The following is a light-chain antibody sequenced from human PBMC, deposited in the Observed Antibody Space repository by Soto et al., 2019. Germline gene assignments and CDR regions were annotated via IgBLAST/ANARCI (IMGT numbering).Light chain of an antibody. Sequence: DIQMTQSPSTLSASVGDRVTITCRASQNVNNCLAWYQQKPGKAPKLLIHKASNLESGVPSRFSGSGSGTVFSLTISSLQPGDFATYYCQQYSSYWTFGQGTKVEIK. CDR1: QNVNNC. V-gene: IGKV1-5*03. CDR2: KAS. CDR3: QQYSSYWT. J-gene: IGKJ1*01.